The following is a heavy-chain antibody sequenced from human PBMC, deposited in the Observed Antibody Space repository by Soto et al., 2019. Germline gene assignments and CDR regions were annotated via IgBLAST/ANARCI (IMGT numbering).Heavy chain of an antibody. V-gene: IGHV6-1*01. CDR1: GDSVSSNSAA. D-gene: IGHD2-2*01. CDR3: AKLAGYCSGNSCHGDYAMDV. CDR2: TYYRSKWYA. J-gene: IGHJ6*02. Sequence: SQTLSLTCAISGDSVSSNSAAWNWIRQSPSGGLEWLGRTYYRSKWYADYALSVRSRITIIPDTSKNQFSLHLNSVTPEDTAVYYCAKLAGYCSGNSCHGDYAMDVWGQGTTVTVSS.